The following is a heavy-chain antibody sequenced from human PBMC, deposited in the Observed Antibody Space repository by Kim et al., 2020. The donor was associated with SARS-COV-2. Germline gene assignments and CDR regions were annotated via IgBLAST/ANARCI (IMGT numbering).Heavy chain of an antibody. D-gene: IGHD6-6*01. V-gene: IGHV5-10-1*01. CDR3: ARHGSSSSSPYYFDY. CDR2: IDPSDSYT. J-gene: IGHJ4*02. Sequence: GESLKISCKSSGYSFTNYWISWVRQMPGKGLEWMGRIDPSDSYTQFSPSFQGHVTISADKSISTAYLQWSSLKASDSAMYYCARHGSSSSSPYYFDYWGRGTLVTVSS. CDR1: GYSFTNYW.